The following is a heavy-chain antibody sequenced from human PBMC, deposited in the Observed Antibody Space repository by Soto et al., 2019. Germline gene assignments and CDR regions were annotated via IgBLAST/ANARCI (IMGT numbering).Heavy chain of an antibody. CDR3: AKGPGRITMVRGVIHYFDY. Sequence: GGSLRLSCAASGFTFSSYAMSWVRQAPGKGLEWVSAISGSGGSTYYADSVKGRFTISRDNSKNTLYLQMNSLRAEDTAVYYCAKGPGRITMVRGVIHYFDYWGQGTLVTVSS. D-gene: IGHD3-10*01. V-gene: IGHV3-23*01. CDR2: ISGSGGST. CDR1: GFTFSSYA. J-gene: IGHJ4*02.